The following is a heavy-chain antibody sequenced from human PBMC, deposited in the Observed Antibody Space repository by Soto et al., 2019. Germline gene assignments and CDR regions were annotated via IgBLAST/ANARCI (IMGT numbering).Heavy chain of an antibody. V-gene: IGHV4-4*02. CDR2: IYHSGST. CDR1: GGSISSSNW. D-gene: IGHD6-19*01. Sequence: SETLSLTCAVSGGSISSSNWWSWVRQPPGKGLEWIGEIYHSGSTNYNPSLKSRVTISVDTSKNQFSLKLSSVTAADTAVYYCARDPSVAVAGIYWFDSWGQGTLVT. CDR3: ARDPSVAVAGIYWFDS. J-gene: IGHJ5*01.